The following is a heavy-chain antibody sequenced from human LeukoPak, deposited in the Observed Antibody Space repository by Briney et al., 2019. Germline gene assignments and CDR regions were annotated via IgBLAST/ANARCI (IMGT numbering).Heavy chain of an antibody. J-gene: IGHJ4*02. CDR1: GFTFSSCS. Sequence: PGESLRLSCAASGFTFSSCSMHWVRQAPGKGLVWVSRFSSDGSSTSYADSVKGRFTISRDNAKNTLYLQMNSLRADDTAVYYCTRSRDGYIDYWGQGTLVTVSS. D-gene: IGHD5-24*01. V-gene: IGHV3-74*01. CDR2: FSSDGSST. CDR3: TRSRDGYIDY.